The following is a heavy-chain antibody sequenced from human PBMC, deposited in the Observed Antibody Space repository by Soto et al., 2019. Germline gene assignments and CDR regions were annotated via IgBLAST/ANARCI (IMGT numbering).Heavy chain of an antibody. Sequence: GGSLRLSCAASGFTFSSYAMHWVRQAPGKGLEWVAVISYDGSNKYYADSVKGRFTISRDNSKNTLYLQMNSLRAEDTAVYYCARSPYYYDSSAAWFDYWGQGTLVTVSS. V-gene: IGHV3-30*04. CDR1: GFTFSSYA. CDR2: ISYDGSNK. CDR3: ARSPYYYDSSAAWFDY. J-gene: IGHJ4*02. D-gene: IGHD3-22*01.